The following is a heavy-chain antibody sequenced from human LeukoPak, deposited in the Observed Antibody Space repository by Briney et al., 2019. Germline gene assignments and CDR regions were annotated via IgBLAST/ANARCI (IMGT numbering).Heavy chain of an antibody. V-gene: IGHV4-59*01. Sequence: PSETLSLTCTVSGGSISSSNWNWIRQAPGKGLEWIGYITFSGGTNYNPSLGSRATISLDMSKNQFSLKLTSVTAADTAIYYCARDSVYATNWYDPWGQGTLVTVSS. CDR2: ITFSGGT. CDR3: ARDSVYATNWYDP. J-gene: IGHJ5*02. D-gene: IGHD2-8*01. CDR1: GGSISSSN.